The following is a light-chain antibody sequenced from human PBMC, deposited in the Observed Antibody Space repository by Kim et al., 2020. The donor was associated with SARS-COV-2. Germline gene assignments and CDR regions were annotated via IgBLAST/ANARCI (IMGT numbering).Light chain of an antibody. J-gene: IGKJ4*01. CDR3: QQYNNWPPLT. Sequence: SPGETATLSCRASQRIANNMGWYQQKPGQAPRLLIYGASTRATGVPARFSASGSGTEFTLTINNLQSEDFAVYYCQQYNNWPPLTFGGGTKVDIK. V-gene: IGKV3-15*01. CDR2: GAS. CDR1: QRIANN.